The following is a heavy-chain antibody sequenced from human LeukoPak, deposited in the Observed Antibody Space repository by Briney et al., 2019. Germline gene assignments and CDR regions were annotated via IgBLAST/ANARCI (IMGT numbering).Heavy chain of an antibody. Sequence: GGSLTLSCAASGFTFINYAMTWVRQAPGKGLEWVGRIKSSSDGGSTDYAAPVKGRFTISRDDSKNTLYLQMNSLNTEDTAVYFCTTAVRWVQSPFNYWGQGTLVTVSS. J-gene: IGHJ4*02. CDR1: GFTFINYA. CDR3: TTAVRWVQSPFNY. CDR2: IKSSSDGGST. V-gene: IGHV3-15*01. D-gene: IGHD5-24*01.